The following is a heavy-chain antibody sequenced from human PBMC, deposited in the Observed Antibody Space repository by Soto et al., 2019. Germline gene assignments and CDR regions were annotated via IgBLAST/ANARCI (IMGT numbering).Heavy chain of an antibody. Sequence: QVHLVQSGAEVKKPGASVRVSCKASGYTFTDYYIHCVRQAPRQGLEWMGWINPNSGGTNYAQKFQGRVTMTRDTSISTAYMDLSRLTSADTAVYYCARDATVTDSGYYSGLDVWGQGTTVTLSS. D-gene: IGHD4-17*01. J-gene: IGHJ6*02. CDR1: GYTFTDYY. V-gene: IGHV1-2*02. CDR2: INPNSGGT. CDR3: ARDATVTDSGYYSGLDV.